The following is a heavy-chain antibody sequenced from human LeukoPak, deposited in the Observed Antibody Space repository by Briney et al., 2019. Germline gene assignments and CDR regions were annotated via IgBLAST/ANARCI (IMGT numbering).Heavy chain of an antibody. V-gene: IGHV3-64D*09. Sequence: PGGSLRLSCSASGFTFSSYPMHWVRQAPGRGLEYVSAITTNGGSTYYADSVKGRFTISRDNSKYTLYLQMSSLRAEDTAVYYCVKVQEQYYYDFWGQGTLVTVSS. CDR3: VKVQEQYYYDF. CDR1: GFTFSSYP. D-gene: IGHD6-19*01. CDR2: ITTNGGST. J-gene: IGHJ4*02.